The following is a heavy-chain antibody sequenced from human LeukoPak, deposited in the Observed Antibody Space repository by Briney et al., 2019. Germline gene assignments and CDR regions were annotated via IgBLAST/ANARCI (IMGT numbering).Heavy chain of an antibody. V-gene: IGHV1-69*01. D-gene: IGHD2-2*01. CDR2: IIPIFGTA. Sequence: SVKVSCKASGGTFISYAISWVRQAPGQGLEWMGGIIPIFGTANYAQKFQGRVTITADESRSKAYMEMSRLRSEDTAVYYCARDSAPIVVVPAVSDGYYYYGMDVWGKGTTVTVSS. CDR1: GGTFISYA. CDR3: ARDSAPIVVVPAVSDGYYYYGMDV. J-gene: IGHJ6*04.